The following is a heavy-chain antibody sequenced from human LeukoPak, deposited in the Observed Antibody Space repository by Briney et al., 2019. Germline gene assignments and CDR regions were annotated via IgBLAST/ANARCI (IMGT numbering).Heavy chain of an antibody. CDR1: GGFISIGRYY. J-gene: IGHJ4*02. Sequence: PSETLSLTCNVSGGFISIGRYYWDWIRQHPGKGLECIGYIYHSGSTYYNPSLKSRFTISLDTSKNQFSLKLSSVTAADTAVYYCARLSSSGDAAWLDYWGQGTLVTVSS. D-gene: IGHD3-22*01. V-gene: IGHV4-31*03. CDR2: IYHSGST. CDR3: ARLSSSGDAAWLDY.